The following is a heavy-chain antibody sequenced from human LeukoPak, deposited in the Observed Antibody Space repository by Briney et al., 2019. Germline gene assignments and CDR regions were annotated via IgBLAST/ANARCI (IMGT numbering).Heavy chain of an antibody. CDR3: AKYQSLEMATGWRSFDY. Sequence: ASVKVSFKAAVNTFTSYYRHWVRQAPGRGREWMGRINPSVGSTSDAQKFPGRVTMSRDTSTSTVYMELSSLRSEDTAVYSCAKYQSLEMATGWRSFDYWGQGPLVPVSS. CDR1: VNTFTSYY. D-gene: IGHD5-24*01. CDR2: INPSVGST. V-gene: IGHV1-46*01. J-gene: IGHJ4*02.